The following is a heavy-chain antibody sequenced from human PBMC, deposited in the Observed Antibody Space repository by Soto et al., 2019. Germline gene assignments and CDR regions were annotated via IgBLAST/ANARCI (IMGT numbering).Heavy chain of an antibody. V-gene: IGHV4-59*08. D-gene: IGHD1-7*01. J-gene: IGHJ4*02. CDR1: GGSISSYY. CDR3: ARSHLNYSLDDDDY. Sequence: SETLSLTCTVSGGSISSYYWSWIRQPPGKGLEWIGYIYYSGSTNYNPSLKSRVTISVDTSKNQFSLKLSSVTAADTAVYYCARSHLNYSLDDDDYWGQGTLVTSPQ. CDR2: IYYSGST.